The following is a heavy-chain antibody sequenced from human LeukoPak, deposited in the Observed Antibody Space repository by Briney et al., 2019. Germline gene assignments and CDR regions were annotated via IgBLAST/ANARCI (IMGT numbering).Heavy chain of an antibody. CDR2: IKSKTDGGTT. D-gene: IGHD3-22*01. J-gene: IGHJ4*02. V-gene: IGHV3-15*01. CDR3: TIEIHYYDSSGYYYFDY. CDR1: GFTFSNAW. Sequence: GGSPRLSCAASGFTFSNAWMSWVRQAPGKGLEWVGRIKSKTDGGTTDYAAPVKGRFTISRDDSKNTLYLQMNSLKTEDTAVYYCTIEIHYYDSSGYYYFDYWGQGTLVTVSS.